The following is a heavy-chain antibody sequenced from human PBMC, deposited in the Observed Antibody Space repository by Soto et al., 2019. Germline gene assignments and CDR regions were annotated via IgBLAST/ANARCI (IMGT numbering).Heavy chain of an antibody. CDR1: GGSISSGGYY. V-gene: IGHV4-31*03. CDR2: IYYSGST. Sequence: QVQLQESGPGLVKPSQTLSLTCTVSGGSISSGGYYWSWIRQHPGKGLEWIGYIYYSGSTYYNPSLKSRVTISVDTSKNQFSLKLSSVTAADTAVYYCARDHDIVVVPGKLYYYGMDLWGQGTTVTVSS. J-gene: IGHJ6*02. CDR3: ARDHDIVVVPGKLYYYGMDL. D-gene: IGHD2-2*01.